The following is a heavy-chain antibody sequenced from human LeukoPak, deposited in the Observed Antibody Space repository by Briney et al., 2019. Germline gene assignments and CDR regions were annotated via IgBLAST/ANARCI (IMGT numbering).Heavy chain of an antibody. J-gene: IGHJ4*02. Sequence: QAGGSLRLSCEASGFTFSSYAMSWVRQAPGKGLGWVSIISGSGDSTHYADSVKGRFTISRDNSKNMVYLQMNSLRAEDTAVYYCATSYYESSGYDYWGQGTLVTVSS. CDR2: ISGSGDST. CDR3: ATSYYESSGYDY. D-gene: IGHD3-22*01. CDR1: GFTFSSYA. V-gene: IGHV3-23*01.